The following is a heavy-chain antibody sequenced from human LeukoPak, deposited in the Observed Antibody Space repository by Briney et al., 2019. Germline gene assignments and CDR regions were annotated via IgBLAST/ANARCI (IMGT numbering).Heavy chain of an antibody. CDR2: INHSGST. V-gene: IGHV4-34*01. CDR3: ARSLYQLPIDY. J-gene: IGHJ4*02. D-gene: IGHD2-2*01. CDR1: GGSFSGHY. Sequence: SSETLSLTCAVYGGSFSGHYWSWIRQPPGKGLEWIGEINHSGSTNYNPSLKSRVTISVDTSKNQFSLKLSSVTAADTAVYYCARSLYQLPIDYWGQGTLVTVSS.